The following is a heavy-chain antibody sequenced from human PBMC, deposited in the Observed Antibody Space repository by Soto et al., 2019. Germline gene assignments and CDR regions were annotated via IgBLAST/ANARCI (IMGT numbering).Heavy chain of an antibody. CDR3: ARVHGVEWELLDAFDI. CDR1: GYTFTSYD. D-gene: IGHD1-26*01. V-gene: IGHV1-8*01. CDR2: MNPNSGNT. Sequence: QVQLVQSGAEVKKPGASVKVSCKASGYTFTSYDINWVRQATGQGLEWMGWMNPNSGNTGYAQKFQGRVTMTRNTSISTAYMELSSLRSEDTAVYYCARVHGVEWELLDAFDIWGQGTMVTVSS. J-gene: IGHJ3*02.